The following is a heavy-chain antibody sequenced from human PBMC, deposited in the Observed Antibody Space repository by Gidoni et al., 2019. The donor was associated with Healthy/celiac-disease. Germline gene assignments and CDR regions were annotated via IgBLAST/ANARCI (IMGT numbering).Heavy chain of an antibody. V-gene: IGHV3-23*01. CDR1: GFTFSSYA. Sequence: EVQLLESGGGLVQPGGSLRLFCAASGFTFSSYAMSWVRQAPGKGLEWVSAISGGGGSTYYADSGKGRFTISRDNSKNTLYLQMNSLRAEDTAVYYCAKVRRQQLIDYYYGMDVWGQGTTVTVSS. D-gene: IGHD6-13*01. J-gene: IGHJ6*02. CDR2: ISGGGGST. CDR3: AKVRRQQLIDYYYGMDV.